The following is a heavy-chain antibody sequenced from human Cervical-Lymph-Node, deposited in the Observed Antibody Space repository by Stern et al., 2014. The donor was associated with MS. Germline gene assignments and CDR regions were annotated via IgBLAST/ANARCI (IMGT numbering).Heavy chain of an antibody. D-gene: IGHD2-15*01. V-gene: IGHV3-7*01. CDR3: AREGYCDY. Sequence: EDQLVESGGGLVQPGGSLRLSCAASGFIFSNSWMSWVRQAPGKGLEWVANTKYDGSEKTYVDSVKGRFTISRDNAKNTLYLQMNSLRAEDTAMYYCAREGYCDYWGQGTLVTVSS. CDR1: GFIFSNSW. CDR2: TKYDGSEK. J-gene: IGHJ4*02.